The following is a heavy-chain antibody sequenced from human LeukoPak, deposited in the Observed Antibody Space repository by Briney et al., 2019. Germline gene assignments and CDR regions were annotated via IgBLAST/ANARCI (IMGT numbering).Heavy chain of an antibody. Sequence: PGGSLRLSCAASGFTFSSYTMNWVRQAPGKGLEWVPSISSSSSYIYYADSVKGRFTISRDNAKNSLYLQMNSLRAEDTAVYYCARDTYDILTGYCKWAFDIWGQGTMVTVSS. CDR2: ISSSSSYI. CDR3: ARDTYDILTGYCKWAFDI. CDR1: GFTFSSYT. V-gene: IGHV3-21*06. D-gene: IGHD3-9*01. J-gene: IGHJ3*02.